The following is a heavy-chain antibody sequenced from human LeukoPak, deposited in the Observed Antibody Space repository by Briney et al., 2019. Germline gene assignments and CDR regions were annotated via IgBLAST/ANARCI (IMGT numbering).Heavy chain of an antibody. CDR3: ARGGGPIIPFDWLPYYYYYGMDV. Sequence: ASVKVSCKASGYAFTGYYMHWVRQAPGQGLEWMGWMNPNSGNTGYAQKFQGRVTMTRNTSISTAYMELSSLRSEDSAVYYCARGGGPIIPFDWLPYYYYYGMDVWGQGTTVTVSS. CDR2: MNPNSGNT. CDR1: GYAFTGYY. J-gene: IGHJ6*02. D-gene: IGHD3-9*01. V-gene: IGHV1-8*02.